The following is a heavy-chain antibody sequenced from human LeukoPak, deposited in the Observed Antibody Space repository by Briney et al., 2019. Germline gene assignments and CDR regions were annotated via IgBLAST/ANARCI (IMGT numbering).Heavy chain of an antibody. D-gene: IGHD6-19*01. Sequence: GASVKVSCKASGYTFTSYGISWVRQAPGQGLEWMGWISAYNGNTNYAQKLQGRVTMTTDTSTSTAYMELRSLRSDDTAVYYCASPASEPASSGWYYFDHWGQGTLVTVSS. V-gene: IGHV1-18*01. CDR1: GYTFTSYG. CDR3: ASPASEPASSGWYYFDH. CDR2: ISAYNGNT. J-gene: IGHJ4*02.